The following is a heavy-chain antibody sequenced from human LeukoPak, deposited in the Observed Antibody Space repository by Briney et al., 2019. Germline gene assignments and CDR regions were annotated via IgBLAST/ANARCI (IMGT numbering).Heavy chain of an antibody. V-gene: IGHV3-21*01. Sequence: GGSLRLSCAASGFTFSSYSMNWVRQAPGKGLEWVSSISSSSSYIYYADSVKGRFTISRDNAKNSLYLQMNSLRAEDTAVYYCARSYGVLRYFDWFLESPDREDYWGQGTLVTVSS. D-gene: IGHD3-9*01. J-gene: IGHJ4*02. CDR2: ISSSSSYI. CDR1: GFTFSSYS. CDR3: ARSYGVLRYFDWFLESPDREDY.